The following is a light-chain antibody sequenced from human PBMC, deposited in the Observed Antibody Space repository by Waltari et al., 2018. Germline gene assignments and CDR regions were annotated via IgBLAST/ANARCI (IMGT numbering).Light chain of an antibody. CDR2: GAS. V-gene: IGKV3-20*01. CDR3: HQYGTSPRT. CDR1: QSVSSTY. Sequence: EVVLTQSPVTLSLSPGERATLSGRASQSVSSTYLAWYQKKAGLPPRRLIFGASIRATGIPDRFSGSGSGTEFTLTIDRLEPEDSAVYYCHQYGTSPRTFGQGTKVEIK. J-gene: IGKJ1*01.